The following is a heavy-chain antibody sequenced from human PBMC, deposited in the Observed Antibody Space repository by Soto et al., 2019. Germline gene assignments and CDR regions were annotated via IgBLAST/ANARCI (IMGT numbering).Heavy chain of an antibody. J-gene: IGHJ4*02. CDR1: GGSFSGYY. CDR3: ARGRYYSSGTTHYFDY. D-gene: IGHD3-10*01. Sequence: QVQLQQWGAGLLKPSETLSLTCAVYGGSFSGYYWSWIRQPPGKGLEWIGEINHSGSTNYNPSLKSRVTLSVDTSKKQFSLKLSSVTAADTAVYYCARGRYYSSGTTHYFDYWGQGTLVTVSS. CDR2: INHSGST. V-gene: IGHV4-34*01.